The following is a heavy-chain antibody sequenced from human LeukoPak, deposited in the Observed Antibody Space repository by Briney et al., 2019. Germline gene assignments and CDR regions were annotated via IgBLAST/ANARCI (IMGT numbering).Heavy chain of an antibody. CDR3: ARGSAPYCSSTSCYLYYFDY. CDR1: GFTFSSYA. Sequence: PGGSLRLSCAASGFTFSSYAMHWVRQAPGKGLEWVAVISYDGSNKYYADSVKGRFTISRDNSKNTLYLQMNSLRAEDTAVYHCARGSAPYCSSTSCYLYYFDYWGQGTLVTVSS. D-gene: IGHD2-2*01. J-gene: IGHJ4*02. V-gene: IGHV3-30*04. CDR2: ISYDGSNK.